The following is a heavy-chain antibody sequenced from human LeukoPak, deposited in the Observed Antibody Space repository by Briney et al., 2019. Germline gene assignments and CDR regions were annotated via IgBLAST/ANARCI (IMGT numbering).Heavy chain of an antibody. CDR3: ARDYGDYSKGGYFDF. J-gene: IGHJ4*02. Sequence: GGSLRLSCAASGFTFSSYSMNWVRQAPGKGLEWVSSISSSSSYIYYADSVKGRFTISRDNAKNSLYLQVNSLRAEDTAVYYCARDYGDYSKGGYFDFWGQGTLVTVSS. CDR2: ISSSSSYI. D-gene: IGHD4-17*01. CDR1: GFTFSSYS. V-gene: IGHV3-21*01.